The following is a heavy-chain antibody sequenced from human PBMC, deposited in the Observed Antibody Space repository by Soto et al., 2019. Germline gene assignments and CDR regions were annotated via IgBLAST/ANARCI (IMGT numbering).Heavy chain of an antibody. CDR1: GGSISSYY. CDR3: ARAGGWFDP. CDR2: IYYSGST. V-gene: IGHV4-59*12. Sequence: SETLSLTCTVSGGSISSYYWSWIRQPPGKGLEWIGYIYYSGSTNYNPSLKSRVTISVDKSKNQFSLKLSSVTAADTAVYYCARAGGWFDPWGQGTLVTVSS. J-gene: IGHJ5*02.